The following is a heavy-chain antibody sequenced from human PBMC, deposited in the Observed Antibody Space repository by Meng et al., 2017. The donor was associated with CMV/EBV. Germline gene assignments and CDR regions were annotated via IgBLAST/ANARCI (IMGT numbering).Heavy chain of an antibody. CDR2: ISSSGSTI. CDR3: AKTTAVDTRSYYYYGMDV. J-gene: IGHJ6*02. V-gene: IGHV3-11*01. CDR1: GFTFSDYY. D-gene: IGHD6-13*01. Sequence: GGSLRLSCAASGFTFSDYYMSWIRQAPGKGLEWASYISSSGSTIYYADSVKGRFTISRDNAKNSLYLQMNSLRAEDTAVYYCAKTTAVDTRSYYYYGMDVWGQGTTVTVSS.